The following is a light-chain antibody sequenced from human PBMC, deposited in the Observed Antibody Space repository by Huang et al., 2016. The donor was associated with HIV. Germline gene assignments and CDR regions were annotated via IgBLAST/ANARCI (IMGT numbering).Light chain of an antibody. Sequence: DIQMTQSPSSLSASVGDRVTSTCQASQDISKFLNWYQQKPGKAPKLLIFDASNLETGVPSRFSGGGSGTDFTFTISSLQPEDFATYYCQQYNNLPFTFGPGTKVDFK. CDR1: QDISKF. J-gene: IGKJ3*01. V-gene: IGKV1-33*01. CDR3: QQYNNLPFT. CDR2: DAS.